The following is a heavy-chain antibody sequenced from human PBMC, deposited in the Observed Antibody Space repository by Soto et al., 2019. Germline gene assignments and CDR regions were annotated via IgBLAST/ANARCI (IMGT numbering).Heavy chain of an antibody. CDR1: GFTFSIYA. V-gene: IGHV3-30-3*01. J-gene: IGHJ6*02. CDR3: ARDRGGDCSGGSCSPPSYYYYGMDV. CDR2: ISSEGSNK. D-gene: IGHD2-15*01. Sequence: GGSLRLSCAASGFTFSIYAMHWVRPAASRGLEWVAVISSEGSNKYYADSVKGRLTISRDNSKNTLYLQMNSLRAEDTAVYYCARDRGGDCSGGSCSPPSYYYYGMDVWGQGTTVTVSS.